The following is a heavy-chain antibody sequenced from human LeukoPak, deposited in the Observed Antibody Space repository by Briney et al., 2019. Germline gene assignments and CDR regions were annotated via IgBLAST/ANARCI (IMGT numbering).Heavy chain of an antibody. CDR2: ITGSGYTT. D-gene: IGHD1-1*01. V-gene: IGHV3-23*01. CDR1: GFTFSNYA. CDR3: VKGLSSTAPFDY. J-gene: IGHJ4*02. Sequence: GGSLRLSCAASGFTFSNYAMTWVRQAPGKGPDWVSSITGSGYTTYYADSVKGRFTISRDNSKNTLFLQMNSLRAEDTAIYYCVKGLSSTAPFDYWGQGTLVTVSS.